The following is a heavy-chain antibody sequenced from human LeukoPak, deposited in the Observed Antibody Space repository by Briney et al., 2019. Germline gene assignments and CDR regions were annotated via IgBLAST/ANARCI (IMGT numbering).Heavy chain of an antibody. V-gene: IGHV3-7*05. D-gene: IGHD4-17*01. CDR1: GFTFSNYW. CDR2: IKHDGSEK. Sequence: PGGSLRLSCAASGFTFSNYWMSWVSQAPGKGLELVANIKHDGSEKYYVDSVEGRFTISRDNAKNSLFLQMNNLRVEDTAVYYCATYGDYALFDLQHRGQGTLVTVSS. J-gene: IGHJ1*01. CDR3: ATYGDYALFDLQH.